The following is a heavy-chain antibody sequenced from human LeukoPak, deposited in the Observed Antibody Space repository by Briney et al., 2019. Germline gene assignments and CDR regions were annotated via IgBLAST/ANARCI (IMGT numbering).Heavy chain of an antibody. V-gene: IGHV3-9*01. CDR3: ASGLELRFLNY. J-gene: IGHJ4*02. Sequence: GGSLRLSCAASGFTFDDYAMHWVRQAPGKGLEWVSGISWNSGSIGYADSVKGRFTISRDNAKNSLYLQMNSLRAEDTALYYCASGLELRFLNYWGQGTLVTVSS. CDR1: GFTFDDYA. D-gene: IGHD1-7*01. CDR2: ISWNSGSI.